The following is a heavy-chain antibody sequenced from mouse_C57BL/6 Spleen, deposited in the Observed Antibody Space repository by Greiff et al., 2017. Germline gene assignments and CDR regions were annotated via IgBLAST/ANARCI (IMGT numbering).Heavy chain of an antibody. CDR1: GYTFTSSW. J-gene: IGHJ4*01. V-gene: IGHV1-53*01. CDR2: INPSNGGT. CDR3: ARGDDGYLYYYAMDY. D-gene: IGHD2-3*01. Sequence: VQLQQPGTELVKPGASVKLSCKASGYTFTSSWMPWVKQRPGQGLEWIGNINPSNGGTNYNEKFKSKATLTVDKSSSTAYMQLSSLTSEDSAVYYCARGDDGYLYYYAMDYWGQGTSVTVSS.